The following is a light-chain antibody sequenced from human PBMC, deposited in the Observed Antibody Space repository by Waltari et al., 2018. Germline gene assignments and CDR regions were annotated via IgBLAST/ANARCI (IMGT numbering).Light chain of an antibody. CDR2: EVS. V-gene: IGLV2-8*01. CDR1: SGDVGGSRY. J-gene: IGLJ1*01. CDR3: CSYAGNNHYV. Sequence: QSALTQPPSASGSPGQSVTISCTGTSGDVGGSRYVSWYQQHPGKVPKLMIYEVSKRPSGVPDRFSGSKSGYTASLTVSGLQAEDEADYYCCSYAGNNHYVLGSGTKVTV.